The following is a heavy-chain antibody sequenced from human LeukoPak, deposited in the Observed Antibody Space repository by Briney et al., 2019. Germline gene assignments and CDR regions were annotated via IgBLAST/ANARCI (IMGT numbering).Heavy chain of an antibody. CDR3: ARAGQCGGDCYSLDY. V-gene: IGHV4-59*01. Sequence: PSETLSLTCTVSGGSINGYSWTWIRQPPGKGLEWIGYMYYSGSTNYNPSLESRVTISVDTSKNQFSLKLRSVTAADTAVYHCARAGQCGGDCYSLDYWGQGTLVTVSS. J-gene: IGHJ4*02. CDR1: GGSINGYS. D-gene: IGHD2-21*02. CDR2: MYYSGST.